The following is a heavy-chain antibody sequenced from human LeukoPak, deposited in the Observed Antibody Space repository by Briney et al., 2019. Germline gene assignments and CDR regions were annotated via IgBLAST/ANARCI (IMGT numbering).Heavy chain of an antibody. J-gene: IGHJ3*02. CDR1: GFTFSSYE. CDR3: AREVQEAFDI. D-gene: IGHD1-1*01. Sequence: AGSLRLSCAASGFTFSSYEMNWVRQAPGKGLEWVSYISASGNTIYYADSVKGRFTISRDSAKNSLYLQMSSLRAEDTAVYYCAREVQEAFDIWGQGTMVTVSS. V-gene: IGHV3-48*03. CDR2: ISASGNTI.